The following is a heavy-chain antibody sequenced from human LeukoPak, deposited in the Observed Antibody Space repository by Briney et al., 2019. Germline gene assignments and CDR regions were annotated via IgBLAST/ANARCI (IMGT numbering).Heavy chain of an antibody. CDR3: ARENYDFWSGPNYYYYYYMDV. CDR1: GGSISSYY. J-gene: IGHJ6*03. D-gene: IGHD3-3*01. Sequence: SETLSLTCTVSGGSISSYYWSWIRQPAGKGLEWIGRIYTSGSTNYNPSLKSRVTMSVDTSKNQFSLKLSSVTAADTAVYYCARENYDFWSGPNYYYYYYMDVWGKGTTVTVSS. CDR2: IYTSGST. V-gene: IGHV4-4*07.